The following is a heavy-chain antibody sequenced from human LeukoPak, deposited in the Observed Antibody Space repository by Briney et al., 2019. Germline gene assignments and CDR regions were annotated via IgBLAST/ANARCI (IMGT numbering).Heavy chain of an antibody. J-gene: IGHJ3*02. CDR1: GYTFTSYG. D-gene: IGHD6-19*01. CDR3: ARDRAAVAGRGAFDI. V-gene: IGHV1-18*01. CDR2: ISAYNGNT. Sequence: GASVKVSCKASGYTFTSYGISWARQAPGQGLEWMGWISAYNGNTNYAQKLQGRVTMTTDTSTSTAYMELRSLRSDDTAVYYCARDRAAVAGRGAFDIWGQGTMVTVSS.